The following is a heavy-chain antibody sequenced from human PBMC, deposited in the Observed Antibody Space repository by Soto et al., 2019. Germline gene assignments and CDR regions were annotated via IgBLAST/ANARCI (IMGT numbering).Heavy chain of an antibody. CDR2: IYWDDDK. J-gene: IGHJ4*02. D-gene: IGHD3-3*01. CDR1: GFSLSTSGVG. V-gene: IGHV2-5*02. CDR3: AHSTYDFWSGYYPKYCFDY. Sequence: QITLKESGPTLVKPTQTLTLTCTFSGFSLSTSGVGVGWIRQPPGKALEWLALIYWDDDKRYSPSLKSRLTITKDTSKNQVVLTMTNMDPVDTATYYCAHSTYDFWSGYYPKYCFDYWGQGTLVTVSS.